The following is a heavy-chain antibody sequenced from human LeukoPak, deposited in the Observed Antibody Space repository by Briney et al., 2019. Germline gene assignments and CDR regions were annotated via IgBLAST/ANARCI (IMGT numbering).Heavy chain of an antibody. Sequence: ASVKVSCKASGYTFTSYYMHWVRQAPGQGLEWMGLINPTGGSTGYAQKFQGRVTMTRDMSTSTDYMELSSLRSEDTAVYYCARGDITLYMDVWGKGTTVTVSS. CDR2: INPTGGST. D-gene: IGHD3-10*01. J-gene: IGHJ6*03. V-gene: IGHV1-46*01. CDR1: GYTFTSYY. CDR3: ARGDITLYMDV.